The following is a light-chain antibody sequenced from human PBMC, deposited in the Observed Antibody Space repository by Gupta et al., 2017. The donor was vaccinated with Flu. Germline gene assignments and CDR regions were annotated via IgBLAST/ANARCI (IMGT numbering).Light chain of an antibody. V-gene: IGKV3-11*01. CDR1: QSLSNN. CDR2: DVS. J-gene: IGKJ1*01. Sequence: LSLSSEERDNLSRRASQSLSNNLAWYQQKPGQPPRLLIYDVSKRATGIPDRFSGSGSGTDCTLTISSLEPEEFVVYYCQQCSNWPPQGWTFGQGTKVEIK. CDR3: QQCSNWPPQGWT.